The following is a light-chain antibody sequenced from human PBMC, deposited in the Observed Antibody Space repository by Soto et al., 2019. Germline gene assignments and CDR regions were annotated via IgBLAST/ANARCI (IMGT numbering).Light chain of an antibody. J-gene: IGLJ2*01. V-gene: IGLV2-11*01. CDR1: SSDVGGYNF. Sequence: QSALTQPRSVSGSPGQSVTISCTGASSDVGGYNFVSWYQQHPGKAPKIMIYDVSKRPSGVPDRFSGSKSANTASLTISGLQAEDEADYYCCSTAAGNTLLFGGGTELTVL. CDR2: DVS. CDR3: CSTAAGNTLL.